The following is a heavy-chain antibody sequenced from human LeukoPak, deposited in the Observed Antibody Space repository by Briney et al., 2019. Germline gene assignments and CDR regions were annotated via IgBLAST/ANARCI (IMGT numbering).Heavy chain of an antibody. J-gene: IGHJ4*02. CDR2: ISGSGGIT. D-gene: IGHD6-13*01. Sequence: PGGSLRLSCAVSRFTLSTYAMNWVRQAPGKGLEWVSAISGSGGITYYADSVKGRFTVSRDNSKDTLYLQMSSLRAEDTAIYYCAKSPHSSTWYGDYWGQGTLVTVSS. V-gene: IGHV3-23*01. CDR3: AKSPHSSTWYGDY. CDR1: RFTLSTYA.